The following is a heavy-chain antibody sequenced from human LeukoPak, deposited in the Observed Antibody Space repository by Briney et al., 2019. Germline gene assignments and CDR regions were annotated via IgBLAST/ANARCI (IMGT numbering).Heavy chain of an antibody. J-gene: IGHJ3*02. CDR2: IYTSGST. CDR1: GGSISSYC. CDR3: ARELELLGSAFDI. D-gene: IGHD1-7*01. V-gene: IGHV4-4*09. Sequence: SETLSLTCTVSGGSISSYCWSWIRQPPGKGLEWIGYIYTSGSTNYNPSLKSRVTISVDTSKNQFSLKLSSVTAADTAVYYCARELELLGSAFDIWGQGTMVTVSS.